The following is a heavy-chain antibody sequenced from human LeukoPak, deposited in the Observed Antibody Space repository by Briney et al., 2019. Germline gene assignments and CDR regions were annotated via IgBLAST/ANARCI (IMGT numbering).Heavy chain of an antibody. CDR3: ARTRSTSKAVPAAMRWFDP. D-gene: IGHD2-2*01. Sequence: GESLKISCKGSGYSFTSYWIGWVRQMPGKGLEWMGIIYPGDSDTRYSPSFQGQVTISADKSISAAYLQWSSLKASDTAMYYCARTRSTSKAVPAAMRWFDPWGQGTLVTVSS. V-gene: IGHV5-51*01. CDR2: IYPGDSDT. J-gene: IGHJ5*02. CDR1: GYSFTSYW.